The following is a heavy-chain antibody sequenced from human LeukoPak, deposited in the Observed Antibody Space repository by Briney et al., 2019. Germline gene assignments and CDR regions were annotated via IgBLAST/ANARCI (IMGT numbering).Heavy chain of an antibody. J-gene: IGHJ6*02. CDR1: GYSFTSYW. D-gene: IGHD3-16*01. CDR3: ARRPYSYGLDV. Sequence: GESLKISCKGSGYSFTSYWIGWVPQMPGKGLEWMGIIYPGDSDTRYSPSFQGQVTVSADKSISTAYLQWSSLKASDTAMYYCARRPYSYGLDVWGQGTAVTVSS. CDR2: IYPGDSDT. V-gene: IGHV5-51*01.